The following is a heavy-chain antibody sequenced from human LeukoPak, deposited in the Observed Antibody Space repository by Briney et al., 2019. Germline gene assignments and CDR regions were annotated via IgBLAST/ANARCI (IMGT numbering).Heavy chain of an antibody. V-gene: IGHV1-69*13. CDR3: ARDYDFWSGYSSQYYYYYMDV. CDR1: GGTFSSYA. CDR2: IIPIFGTA. Sequence: VKVSCKASGGTFSSYAISWVRQAPGQGLEWMGGIIPIFGTANYAQKFQGRVTITADESTSTAYMELSSLRPEDTAVYYCARDYDFWSGYSSQYYYYYMDVWGKGTTVTVSS. J-gene: IGHJ6*03. D-gene: IGHD3-3*01.